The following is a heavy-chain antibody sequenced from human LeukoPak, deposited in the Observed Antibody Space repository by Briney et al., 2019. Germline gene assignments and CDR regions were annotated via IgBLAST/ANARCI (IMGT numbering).Heavy chain of an antibody. CDR1: GYTFTSYY. J-gene: IGHJ6*02. CDR3: ASVPRRYYGSGSNYYGMDV. Sequence: ASVTVSCKASGYTFTSYYMHWVRQAPGQGLEWMGIINPSGGSTSYAQKFQGRVTMTRDTSTSTVYMELSSLRSEDTAVYYCASVPRRYYGSGSNYYGMDVWGQGTTVTVSS. CDR2: INPSGGST. V-gene: IGHV1-46*01. D-gene: IGHD3-10*01.